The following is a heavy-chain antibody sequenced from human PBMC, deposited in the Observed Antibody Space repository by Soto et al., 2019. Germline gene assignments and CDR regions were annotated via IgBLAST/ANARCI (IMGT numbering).Heavy chain of an antibody. Sequence: PGESLKISCNASGYAFTNYWISWVRQKPGQGLEWMGRIDPSDSRTKYSPSFDGHVTISIDKSISAAFLQWSSLRASDTAVYYCARRRGYSYDFGYWGQGTLVTVSS. CDR3: ARRRGYSYDFGY. V-gene: IGHV5-10-1*01. CDR2: IDPSDSRT. J-gene: IGHJ4*02. D-gene: IGHD5-18*01. CDR1: GYAFTNYW.